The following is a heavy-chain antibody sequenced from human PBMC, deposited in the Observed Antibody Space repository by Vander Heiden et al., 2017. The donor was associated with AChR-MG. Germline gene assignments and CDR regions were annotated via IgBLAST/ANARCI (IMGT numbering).Heavy chain of an antibody. V-gene: IGHV1-46*01. Sequence: QAQLVQSGAEVKKPGASVKLSCKASGNTFTHNYMHWVRQAPGQGLEWMGVINPGGGRTTYEKKCQGRVLMTRDTSTSTVYMELSSLRSEETEVYYWARDVFLNSGGDGGGFEPWGQGTLVTVPS. D-gene: IGHD6-25*01. CDR2: INPGGGRT. CDR3: ARDVFLNSGGDGGGFEP. CDR1: GNTFTHNY. J-gene: IGHJ5*02.